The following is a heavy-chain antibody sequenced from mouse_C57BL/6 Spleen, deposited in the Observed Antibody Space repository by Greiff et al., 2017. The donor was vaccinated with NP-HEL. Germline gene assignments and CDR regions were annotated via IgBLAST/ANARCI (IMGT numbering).Heavy chain of an antibody. CDR1: GYAFSSYW. D-gene: IGHD3-2*02. V-gene: IGHV1-80*01. CDR3: ARGGESSGYPFDY. J-gene: IGHJ2*01. Sequence: VQLQQSGAELVKPGASVKISCKASGYAFSSYWMNWVKQRPGKGLEWIGQIYPGDGDTNYNGKFKGKATLTADKSSSTAYMQLSSLTSEDSAVYFCARGGESSGYPFDYWGQGTTLTVSS. CDR2: IYPGDGDT.